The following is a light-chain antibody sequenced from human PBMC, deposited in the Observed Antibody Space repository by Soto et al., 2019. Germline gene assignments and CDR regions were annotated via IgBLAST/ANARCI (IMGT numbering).Light chain of an antibody. V-gene: IGKV2-40*01. J-gene: IGKJ4*01. CDR1: QSRGDSEDGNTY. Sequence: DIVMTQTPLSLPVTPGEPASVSCGCSQSRGDSEDGNTYLDWYLQKTGQSPQLXIYTVSYRASGVPDRLSGSGSGTDFKLKISRVEAEDVGVYYCMQRIEFPLTFGGGTKVDI. CDR2: TVS. CDR3: MQRIEFPLT.